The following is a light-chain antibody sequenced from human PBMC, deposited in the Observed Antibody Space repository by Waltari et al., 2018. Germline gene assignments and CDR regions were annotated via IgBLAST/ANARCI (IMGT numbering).Light chain of an antibody. V-gene: IGLV8-61*01. CDR1: SGSISTTSY. Sequence: QTVVTQEPSLSVSPGGTVTLTCALSSGSISTTSYASWYQQTPCQSPLTLVYKGNTGSSGVPDRFSGSILGNKAALTITGAQADDESHYYCLLYMGSGIWVFGGGTKLTVL. J-gene: IGLJ3*02. CDR3: LLYMGSGIWV. CDR2: KGN.